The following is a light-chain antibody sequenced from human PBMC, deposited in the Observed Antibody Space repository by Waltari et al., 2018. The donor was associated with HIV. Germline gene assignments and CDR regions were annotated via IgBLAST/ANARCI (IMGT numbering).Light chain of an antibody. V-gene: IGKV1-33*01. CDR2: DAS. CDR1: DDIIFY. Sequence: DIQMTQSTSSLSASGGDRVSITCQASDDIIFYLNWFQQKPGTAPKLLIYDASHLETGVSSRFTANGSETDFTFTITTLQAEDVGTYYCQQFYRLPITFGQGTRLDIK. J-gene: IGKJ5*01. CDR3: QQFYRLPIT.